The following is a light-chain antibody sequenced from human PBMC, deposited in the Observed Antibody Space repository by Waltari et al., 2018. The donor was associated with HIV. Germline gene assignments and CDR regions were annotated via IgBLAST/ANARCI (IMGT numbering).Light chain of an antibody. CDR3: AAWDDSLNGWV. J-gene: IGLJ3*02. CDR1: SSNIGSYT. V-gene: IGLV1-44*01. Sequence: QSVLTQPPSASGTPGQRVTISCSGSSSNIGSYTVNWYQQLPGTAPKLLSYSNNQRPSGVPDRFSGSKSGTSASLAISGLQSEDEAEYYCAAWDDSLNGWVFGGGTKLTVL. CDR2: SNN.